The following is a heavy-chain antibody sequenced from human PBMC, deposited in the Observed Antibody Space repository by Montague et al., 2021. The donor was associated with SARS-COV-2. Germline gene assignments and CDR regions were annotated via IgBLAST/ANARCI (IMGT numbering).Heavy chain of an antibody. D-gene: IGHD6-19*01. CDR2: IYYSGST. CDR3: ARQENSSGWFEPDAFDI. CDR1: GGSISSYY. Sequence: SETLSLTCTVSGGSISSYYWSWIRQPPGKGLEWIGYIYYSGSTNYNPSLKSRVTISVDTSKNQFSLKLSSVTAADTAVYYCARQENSSGWFEPDAFDIWGQGTMVTVSS. J-gene: IGHJ3*02. V-gene: IGHV4-59*08.